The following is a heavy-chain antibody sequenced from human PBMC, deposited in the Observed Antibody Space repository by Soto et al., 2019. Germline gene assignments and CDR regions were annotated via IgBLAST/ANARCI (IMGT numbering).Heavy chain of an antibody. CDR2: VTHSGSI. J-gene: IGHJ1*01. CDR1: GGSLRTYY. Sequence: QVQLQQWGTGLLKPSETLSLTCAVYGGSLRTYYWSWIRQPPGMGLEWIGEVTHSGSINYNPSLTSRDTISADTSKNQVSVSRRSATAADTAVYYCARDFQYWGQGSLVIVSS. V-gene: IGHV4-34*01. CDR3: ARDFQY.